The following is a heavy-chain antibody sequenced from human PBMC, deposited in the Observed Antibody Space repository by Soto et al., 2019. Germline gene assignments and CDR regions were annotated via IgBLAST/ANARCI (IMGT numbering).Heavy chain of an antibody. J-gene: IGHJ6*02. CDR2: IYHSGNT. CDR3: ARDRYGDYDGMDV. D-gene: IGHD4-17*01. V-gene: IGHV4-4*02. Sequence: QVQLQESGPGLVKPSGTLSLTCAVSGGSISGSNWWRWVRQPPGKGLEWIGGIYHSGNTNYNPSLKSRVTILVDKFKNQFILKLSSVTAADTAVYYCARDRYGDYDGMDVWGQGTTVTVSS. CDR1: GGSISGSNW.